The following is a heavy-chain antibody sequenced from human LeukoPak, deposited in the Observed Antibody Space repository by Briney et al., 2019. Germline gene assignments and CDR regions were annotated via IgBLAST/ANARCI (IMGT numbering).Heavy chain of an antibody. V-gene: IGHV3-66*01. CDR3: ARENTMGRGFPRGFAI. D-gene: IGHD3-10*01. J-gene: IGHJ3*02. CDR2: SYSGAST. CDR1: AFTVRSHC. Sequence: PGWSLRLSCAVSAFTVRSHCISLVRQAPGPGLGSVSISYSGASTYHADSVKGRFNISRDNSKNTLYLQMNSLRAEDTAVYYCARENTMGRGFPRGFAIWGQGKMVTASS.